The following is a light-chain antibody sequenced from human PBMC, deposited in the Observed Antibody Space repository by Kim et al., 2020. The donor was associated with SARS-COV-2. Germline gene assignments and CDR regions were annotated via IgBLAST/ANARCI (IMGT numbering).Light chain of an antibody. V-gene: IGLV2-14*04. CDR2: DVT. CDR3: SSYTSSSTMV. CDR1: SSDIGSYNY. Sequence: GQSITISCTGTSSDIGSYNYVSWYQKHPGKAPKLMIYDVTKRPSGISNRFSGSKSGNTASLTISGLQAEDEADYYCSSYTSSSTMVFGGGTQLTVL. J-gene: IGLJ2*01.